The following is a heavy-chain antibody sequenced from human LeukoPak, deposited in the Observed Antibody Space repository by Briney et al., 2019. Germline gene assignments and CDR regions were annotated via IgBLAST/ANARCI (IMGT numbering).Heavy chain of an antibody. D-gene: IGHD3-10*01. CDR1: GFGFSSYW. J-gene: IGHJ4*02. V-gene: IGHV3-7*01. CDR3: VRFGIRGVIDEFDF. CDR2: INQDGRAK. Sequence: GGSLRLSCAASGFGFSSYWMSWVRQAPGKGLEWVANINQDGRAKYYVDSLKGRFTISRDNAKNSVYLQVDNLRAEDTAVYYCVRFGIRGVIDEFDFWGQGTLVTVSS.